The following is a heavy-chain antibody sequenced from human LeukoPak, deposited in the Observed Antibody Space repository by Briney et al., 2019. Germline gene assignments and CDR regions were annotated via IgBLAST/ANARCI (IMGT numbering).Heavy chain of an antibody. V-gene: IGHV3-48*03. CDR1: GFTASSNY. CDR3: ARGLGSGWEQY. J-gene: IGHJ1*01. CDR2: ISGSGSTI. Sequence: GGSLRLSCVASGFTASSNYMNWVRQAPGKGLEWVSYISGSGSTIYYADSLKGRFTISRDNAENSLYLQMNSLRAEDTAVYYCARGLGSGWEQYWGQGTLVTVSS. D-gene: IGHD6-19*01.